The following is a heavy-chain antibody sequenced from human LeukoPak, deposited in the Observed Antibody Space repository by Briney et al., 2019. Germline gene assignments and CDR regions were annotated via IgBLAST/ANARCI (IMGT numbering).Heavy chain of an antibody. V-gene: IGHV4-4*02. Sequence: SGTLSLTCAVSGGSISSSNWWSWVRQPPGKGLEWIGEINHSGSTNYNPSLKSRVTISVDTSKNQFSLKLSSVTAADTAVYYCARGKGYCSSTSCYYYYGSGSYPLAYWGQGTLVTVSS. J-gene: IGHJ4*02. D-gene: IGHD2-2*01. CDR2: INHSGST. CDR3: ARGKGYCSSTSCYYYYGSGSYPLAY. CDR1: GGSISSSNW.